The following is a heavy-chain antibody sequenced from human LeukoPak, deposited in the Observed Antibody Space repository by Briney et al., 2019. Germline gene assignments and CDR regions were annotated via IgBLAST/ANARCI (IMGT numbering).Heavy chain of an antibody. CDR1: EFTVSSNY. V-gene: IGHV3-66*01. Sequence: GGSLRLSCAASEFTVSSNYMSWVRQAPGKGLEWVSVIYSGGSTYYADSVKGRFTISRDNSKNTLYLQMNSLRAEDTAVYYCARDLIFVPAAAMLDSATNFGAFDIWGQGTVVTVSS. CDR2: IYSGGST. D-gene: IGHD2-2*01. CDR3: ARDLIFVPAAAMLDSATNFGAFDI. J-gene: IGHJ3*02.